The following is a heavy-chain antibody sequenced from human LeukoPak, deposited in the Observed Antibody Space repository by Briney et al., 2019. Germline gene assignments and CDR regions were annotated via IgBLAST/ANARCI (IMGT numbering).Heavy chain of an antibody. J-gene: IGHJ2*01. CDR2: IGPTNNI. Sequence: GGSLRLSCVASGFTFSSYSMSWVRQAPGKGLEWISYIGPTNNIYYADSVKGRFTISRDNSKNTLYLQMSSLRAEDTAVYYCVKDLNWGFDWYFDLWGHGTLVTVSS. D-gene: IGHD7-27*01. CDR1: GFTFSSYS. V-gene: IGHV3-21*05. CDR3: VKDLNWGFDWYFDL.